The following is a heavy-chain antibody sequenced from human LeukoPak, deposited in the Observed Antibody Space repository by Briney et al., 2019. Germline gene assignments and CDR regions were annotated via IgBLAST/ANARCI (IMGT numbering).Heavy chain of an antibody. Sequence: SETLPLTCTVSGGSISSYYWSWIRQPAGKGLEWIGRIYTSGSTNYNPSLKSRVTMSVDTSKNQFSLKLSSVTAADTAVYYCARDRSSSSIGYYYYMDVWGKGTTVTVSS. CDR1: GGSISSYY. CDR3: ARDRSSSSIGYYYYMDV. D-gene: IGHD6-6*01. J-gene: IGHJ6*03. CDR2: IYTSGST. V-gene: IGHV4-4*07.